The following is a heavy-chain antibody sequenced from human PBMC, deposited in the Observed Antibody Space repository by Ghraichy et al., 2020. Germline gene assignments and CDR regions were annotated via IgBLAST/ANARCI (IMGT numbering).Heavy chain of an antibody. V-gene: IGHV3-21*01. CDR2: ISRTATYI. D-gene: IGHD3-22*01. CDR3: ARDSDFYDSRGYPDAFDL. J-gene: IGHJ3*01. Sequence: GGSLRLSCVASGFTFSDYHMNWVRQVPGKGLEWVSAISRTATYIYYRDSVKGRFIISRDKTKNSLFLQMNSLRVEDAAVYYCARDSDFYDSRGYPDAFDLWGQGTMVTVSS. CDR1: GFTFSDYH.